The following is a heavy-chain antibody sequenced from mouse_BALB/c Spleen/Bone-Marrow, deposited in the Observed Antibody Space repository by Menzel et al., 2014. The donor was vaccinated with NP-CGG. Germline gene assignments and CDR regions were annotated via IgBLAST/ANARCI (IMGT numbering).Heavy chain of an antibody. Sequence: EVKLQESGGGLVQPGGSLKLSCAASGFAFSRYCMSWVRQAPGKGLEWIGVINPDSSSINYTQSLKDKFIISRDNAKNTLYLQMSIVRSEDTALYYCARPGDYDAMDYWGQGTSVTVSS. CDR1: GFAFSRYC. V-gene: IGHV4-1*02. J-gene: IGHJ4*01. CDR2: INPDSSSI. CDR3: ARPGDYDAMDY.